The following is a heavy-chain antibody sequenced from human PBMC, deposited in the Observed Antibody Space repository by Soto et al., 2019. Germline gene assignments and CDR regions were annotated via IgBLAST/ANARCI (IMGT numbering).Heavy chain of an antibody. Sequence: EVQLVESGGGLVQPGGSPRLSCAASGFTFSNYWMSWVRQAPGKGLEWVANIQQDGSEKSYVDSVKGRFTISRDNAKNSLFLQMNSLRAEDTAVYYCARMRGYSYFDSWGQGTLVTVSS. CDR2: IQQDGSEK. D-gene: IGHD3-22*01. CDR3: ARMRGYSYFDS. J-gene: IGHJ4*02. CDR1: GFTFSNYW. V-gene: IGHV3-7*05.